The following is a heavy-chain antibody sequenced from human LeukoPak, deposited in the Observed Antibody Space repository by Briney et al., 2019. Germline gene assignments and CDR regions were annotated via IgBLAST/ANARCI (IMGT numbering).Heavy chain of an antibody. Sequence: GGSPRLSCVVSGFSLSSHGMHWVRQAPGKGLEDVSAISSNGISTFYANSVKGRFTVSRDDSKNTVYLQMGSLGAEDMAVYYCVKWTNYYFALWGRGTLVTVSS. V-gene: IGHV3-64*01. CDR3: VKWTNYYFAL. J-gene: IGHJ2*01. D-gene: IGHD2-8*01. CDR1: GFSLSSHG. CDR2: ISSNGIST.